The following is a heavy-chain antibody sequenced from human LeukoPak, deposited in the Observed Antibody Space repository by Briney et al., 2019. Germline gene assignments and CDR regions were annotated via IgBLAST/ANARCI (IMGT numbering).Heavy chain of an antibody. CDR3: ASIAAAGYYYYGMDV. Sequence: PGGSLRLSCAASGFTFSSYAMSWVRQAPGKGLEWVSAISGSGGSTYYADSVKGRSTISRDNSKNTLYLQMNSLRAEDTAVYYCASIAAAGYYYYGMDVWGQGTTVTVSS. V-gene: IGHV3-23*01. CDR2: ISGSGGST. J-gene: IGHJ6*02. CDR1: GFTFSSYA. D-gene: IGHD6-13*01.